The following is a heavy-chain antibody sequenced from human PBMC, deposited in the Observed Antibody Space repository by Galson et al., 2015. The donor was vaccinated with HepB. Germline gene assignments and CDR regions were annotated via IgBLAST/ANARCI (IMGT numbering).Heavy chain of an antibody. V-gene: IGHV1-24*01. CDR2: FDPEDGET. CDR1: GYTLTELS. D-gene: IGHD3-10*01. J-gene: IGHJ6*03. Sequence: SVKVSCKVSGYTLTELSMHWVRQAPGKGLEWMGGFDPEDGETIYAQKFQGRVTMTEDTSTDTAYMELSSLRSEDTAVYYCASGSLWFGGRRLGDYMDVWGKGTTVTVSS. CDR3: ASGSLWFGGRRLGDYMDV.